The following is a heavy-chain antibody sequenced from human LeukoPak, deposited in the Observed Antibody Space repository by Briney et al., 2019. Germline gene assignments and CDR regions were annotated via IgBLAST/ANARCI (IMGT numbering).Heavy chain of an antibody. J-gene: IGHJ4*02. D-gene: IGHD6-6*01. CDR3: AKNRKSSSSDFDY. V-gene: IGHV3-21*06. Sequence: GGSLRLSCAASGFTFSIYSLNWVRQAPGKGLEWVSSISSSSSFISYADSVKGRFTISRDNAKNSLYLQMNSLRAEDTAVYYCAKNRKSSSSDFDYWGQGTLVTVSS. CDR2: ISSSSSFI. CDR1: GFTFSIYS.